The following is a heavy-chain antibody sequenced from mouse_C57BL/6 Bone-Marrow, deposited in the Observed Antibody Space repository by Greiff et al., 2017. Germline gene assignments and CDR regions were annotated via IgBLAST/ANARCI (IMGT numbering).Heavy chain of an antibody. J-gene: IGHJ2*01. CDR2: IDPSDSYT. Sequence: QVQLKQSGAELVRPGASVKLSCKASGYTFTSYWMHWVKQRPGQGLEWIGEIDPSDSYTNYNQKFKGKSTLTVDKSSSTAYMQLSSLTSEDSAVYYCARGGGLRFDYWGQGTTLTVSS. CDR3: ARGGGLRFDY. CDR1: GYTFTSYW. V-gene: IGHV1-69*01. D-gene: IGHD2-4*01.